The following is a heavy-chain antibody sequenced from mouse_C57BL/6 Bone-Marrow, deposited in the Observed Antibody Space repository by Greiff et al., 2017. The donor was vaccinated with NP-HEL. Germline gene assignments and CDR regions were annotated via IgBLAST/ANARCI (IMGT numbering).Heavy chain of an antibody. V-gene: IGHV1S56*01. D-gene: IGHD1-1*01. CDR2: IFPGDGRT. CDR3: GRSPAYGSRWYLDV. Sequence: VQLQESGAELVKPGASVKLSCKASDYTFTSYDIHWVRQRPEQGLEWIGWIFPGDGRTEYNERFKGKATLTTDKSSSTAYMQLSRLTSEDSAVYFCGRSPAYGSRWYLDVWGAGTTVTVSS. CDR1: DYTFTSYD. J-gene: IGHJ1*01.